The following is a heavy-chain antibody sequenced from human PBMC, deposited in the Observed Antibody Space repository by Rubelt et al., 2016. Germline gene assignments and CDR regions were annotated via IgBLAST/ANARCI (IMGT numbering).Heavy chain of an antibody. CDR3: ARGYGSGTYWFDY. J-gene: IGHJ4*02. Sequence: QVQLQQWGAGLLKPSETLSLTCAVYGGSFSGYYWSWIRQPPGKGLEWIGEINHSGSTNYNPSLKSRVTISVDTSKNHFSLRLISVTAADTAVYYCARGYGSGTYWFDYWGQGTLVTVSS. V-gene: IGHV4-34*01. CDR2: INHSGST. D-gene: IGHD3-10*01. CDR1: GGSFSGYY.